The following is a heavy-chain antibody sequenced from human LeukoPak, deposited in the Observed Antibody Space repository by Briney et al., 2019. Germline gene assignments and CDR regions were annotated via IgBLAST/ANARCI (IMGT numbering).Heavy chain of an antibody. V-gene: IGHV3-48*01. J-gene: IGHJ4*02. CDR3: AKNIGDFWSGYDY. D-gene: IGHD3-3*01. CDR1: GFTFSSYS. CDR2: ISSSSSTI. Sequence: GGSLRLSCAASGFTFSSYSMNWVRQAPGKGLEWVSYISSSSSTIYYADSVKGRFTISRDNSKNTLDLQMNSLRAEDTAVYYCAKNIGDFWSGYDYWGQGTLVTVSS.